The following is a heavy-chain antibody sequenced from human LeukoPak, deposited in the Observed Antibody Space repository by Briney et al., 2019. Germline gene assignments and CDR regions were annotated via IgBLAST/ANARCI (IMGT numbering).Heavy chain of an antibody. D-gene: IGHD3-3*01. Sequence: SETLSLTCTVSGGSISSYYWSWIRQPPGKGLEWIGYIYYSGSTSYNPSLKSRVTISVDTSKNQFSLKLSSVTAADTAVYYCARYLREPYYDFWSGPSPSAAFDIWGQGTMVTVSS. V-gene: IGHV4-59*01. CDR2: IYYSGST. CDR1: GGSISSYY. J-gene: IGHJ3*02. CDR3: ARYLREPYYDFWSGPSPSAAFDI.